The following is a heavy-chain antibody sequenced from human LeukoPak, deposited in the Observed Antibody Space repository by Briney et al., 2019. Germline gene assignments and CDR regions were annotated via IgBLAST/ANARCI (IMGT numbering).Heavy chain of an antibody. V-gene: IGHV4-34*01. CDR1: GGSFSGYY. CDR2: INHSGST. D-gene: IGHD5-18*01. Sequence: NPSETLSLTCAVYGGSFSGYYWSWVRQPPGKGLEWIGEINHSGSTNYNPSLMSRVTISVDTSKNQFYLKLSSVTAADTAVYYCARGTWIQLWAFDYWGQGTLVTVSS. J-gene: IGHJ4*02. CDR3: ARGTWIQLWAFDY.